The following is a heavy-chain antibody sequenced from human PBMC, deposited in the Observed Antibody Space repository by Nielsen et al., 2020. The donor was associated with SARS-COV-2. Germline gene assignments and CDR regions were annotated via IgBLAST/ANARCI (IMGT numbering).Heavy chain of an antibody. Sequence: SETLSLTCAVSGASLSSGHWWTWVRKPPGKGLEWIGEIYYSGTTNYKPSLKSRVTISMDKSQNQFSLKLTSVIAADTAVYYCARGQTRFDYWGQGTLVTVSS. CDR1: GASLSSGHW. J-gene: IGHJ4*02. V-gene: IGHV4-4*02. CDR2: IYYSGTT. CDR3: ARGQTRFDY.